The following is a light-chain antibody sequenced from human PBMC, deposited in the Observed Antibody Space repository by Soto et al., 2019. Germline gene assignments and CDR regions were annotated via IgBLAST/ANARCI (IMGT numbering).Light chain of an antibody. CDR1: KGISFY. Sequence: VAVSLYNRERATLSRRARKGISFYFAWYQQKPGQAPRLLIYGASYRAPGIPARFSGSGSGTDFSLTISSLQPEDFAVYYSPQCAIWPYPFGQVT. J-gene: IGKJ2*01. CDR3: PQCAIWPYP. CDR2: GAS. V-gene: IGKV3D-11*01.